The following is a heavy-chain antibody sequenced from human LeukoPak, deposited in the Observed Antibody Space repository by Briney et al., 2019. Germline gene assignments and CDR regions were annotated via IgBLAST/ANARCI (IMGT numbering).Heavy chain of an antibody. CDR2: INPNSGGT. D-gene: IGHD1-26*01. J-gene: IGHJ6*03. CDR3: AREPTYSGSYYYYYMDV. Sequence: GASVKVSCXASGYTFTGYYMHWVRQAPGQGLEWMGRINPNSGGTNYAQKFQGRVTMTRDTSISTAYMELSRLRSDDTAVYYCAREPTYSGSYYYYYMDVWGKGTTVTVSS. CDR1: GYTFTGYY. V-gene: IGHV1-2*06.